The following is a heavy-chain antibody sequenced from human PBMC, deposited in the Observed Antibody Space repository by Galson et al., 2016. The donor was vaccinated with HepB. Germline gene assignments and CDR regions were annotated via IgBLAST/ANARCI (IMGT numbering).Heavy chain of an antibody. CDR2: IDWDDDK. CDR1: GFSLSTSEMC. J-gene: IGHJ6*02. Sequence: PALVKPTQTLTLTCTISGFSLSTSEMCVSWFRQPPGKALEWLAVIDWDDDKYYNTSLETRLTISRDTSKNQVVLTMTNVDPVDTATYYCARIPGHSRGCYFYNGLDVWGQGTTVTVSS. V-gene: IGHV2-70*01. D-gene: IGHD4-11*01. CDR3: ARIPGHSRGCYFYNGLDV.